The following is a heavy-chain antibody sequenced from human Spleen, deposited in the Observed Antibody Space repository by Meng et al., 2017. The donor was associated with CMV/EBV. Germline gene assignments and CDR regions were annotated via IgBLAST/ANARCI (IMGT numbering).Heavy chain of an antibody. V-gene: IGHV3-30-3*01. CDR2: ISYDGSTK. CDR1: GFGFSSYA. D-gene: IGHD3-22*01. J-gene: IGHJ4*02. Sequence: GESLKISCAASGFGFSSYAMHWVRQAPGKGLEWVAVISYDGSTKYYADSVKGRFTISRDNAKNSLYLQMNSLRAEDTAVYYCAREPHYYDSSGYPSWGQGTLVTVSS. CDR3: AREPHYYDSSGYPS.